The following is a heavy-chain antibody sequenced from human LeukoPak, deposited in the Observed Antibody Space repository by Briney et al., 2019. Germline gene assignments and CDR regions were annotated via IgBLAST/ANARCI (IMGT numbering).Heavy chain of an antibody. V-gene: IGHV3-43D*03. CDR2: ISRDGGST. D-gene: IGHD3-3*01. Sequence: GGSLRLSCAASGFTFDDYAMHWVRQAPGKGLEWVSLISRDGGSTYYADSVKGRFTISRDNSKNSLYLQMNSLRAEDTALHYCAKGAGSVFGVVIIDYYMDVWGKGTTVTVSS. CDR3: AKGAGSVFGVVIIDYYMDV. J-gene: IGHJ6*03. CDR1: GFTFDDYA.